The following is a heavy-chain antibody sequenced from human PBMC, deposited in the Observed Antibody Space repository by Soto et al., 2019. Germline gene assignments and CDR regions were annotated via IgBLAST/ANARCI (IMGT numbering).Heavy chain of an antibody. V-gene: IGHV1-18*01. CDR2: ISAYNGNT. CDR3: AVANYDILSGYYRV. D-gene: IGHD3-9*01. Sequence: QVQLVQSGAEVKKPGASVKVSCKASGYTFTSYGISWVRQAPGQGLEWMGWISAYNGNTNYAQELQGRVTMTTDTSTSTAYMELRSLRSDDTAVYYCAVANYDILSGYYRVWGQGTMVTVSS. J-gene: IGHJ3*01. CDR1: GYTFTSYG.